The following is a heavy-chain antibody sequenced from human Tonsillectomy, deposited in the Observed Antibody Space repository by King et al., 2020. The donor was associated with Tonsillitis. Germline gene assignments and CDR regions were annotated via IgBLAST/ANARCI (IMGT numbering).Heavy chain of an antibody. Sequence: VQLVESGGGVVQPGRSLRLSCAASGFTFRSYDMYWVHQAPGKGLEWVAVISFDGSYKYYADSVTGRFTISRDNSKNTLYLQMNSLRAEDTAVYYCARDRDGYIFYHWGQGALGTVSS. CDR1: GFTFRSYD. CDR3: ARDRDGYIFYH. V-gene: IGHV3-33*05. J-gene: IGHJ4*02. D-gene: IGHD5-24*01. CDR2: ISFDGSYK.